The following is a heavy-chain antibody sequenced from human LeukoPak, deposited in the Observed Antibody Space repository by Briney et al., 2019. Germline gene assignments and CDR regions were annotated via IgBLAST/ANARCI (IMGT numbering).Heavy chain of an antibody. CDR2: IYYSGST. D-gene: IGHD3-9*01. J-gene: IGHJ4*02. CDR1: GGSFSGYY. CDR3: ARVILTGYSYYFDY. Sequence: SETLSLTCAVYGGSFSGYYWSWIRQPPGKGLEWIGYIYYSGSTNYNPSLKSRVTISVDTSKNQFSLKLSSATAADTAVYYCARVILTGYSYYFDYWGQGTLVTVSS. V-gene: IGHV4-59*01.